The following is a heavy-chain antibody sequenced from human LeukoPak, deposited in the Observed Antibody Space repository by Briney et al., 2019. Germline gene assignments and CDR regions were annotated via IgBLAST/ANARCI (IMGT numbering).Heavy chain of an antibody. Sequence: SETLSLTCTVSGGSISSYYWGWIRQPPGKGLEWIGSIYYSGSTYYNPSLKSRVTISVDTSKNQFSLKLSSVTAADTAVYYCARQEQWLEYYFDYWGQGTLVTVSS. J-gene: IGHJ4*02. V-gene: IGHV4-39*01. CDR2: IYYSGST. CDR3: ARQEQWLEYYFDY. CDR1: GGSISSYY. D-gene: IGHD6-19*01.